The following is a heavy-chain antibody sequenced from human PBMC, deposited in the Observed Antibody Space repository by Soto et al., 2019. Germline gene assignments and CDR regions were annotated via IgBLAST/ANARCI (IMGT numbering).Heavy chain of an antibody. J-gene: IGHJ4*02. CDR1: GFSLNASSVG. V-gene: IGHV2-5*02. Sequence: GPTLVNPTQTLTLTCAVFGFSLNASSVGVGWIRQSPGKALEWLGLIYWDDDKYYSPSLNNRLTINRDTSRNQVVLTLTSMDPVDTATYHCARNTGHGNSWHFDFWGQGNLVTVSS. CDR2: IYWDDDK. CDR3: ARNTGHGNSWHFDF. D-gene: IGHD4-17*01.